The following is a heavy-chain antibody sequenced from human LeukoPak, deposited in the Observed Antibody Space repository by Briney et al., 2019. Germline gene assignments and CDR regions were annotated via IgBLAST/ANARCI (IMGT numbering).Heavy chain of an antibody. CDR3: ARQFRYSSGWANWFDP. CDR1: GESLNGHY. J-gene: IGHJ5*02. D-gene: IGHD6-19*01. CDR2: GSERGGT. V-gene: IGHV4-34*01. Sequence: SETLSLTCAVYGESLNGHYWSWIRQSPGKGLEWIGEGSERGGTKFNPSLKGRVTISVDTSRNQFSLKLSSVTAADTAVYYCARQFRYSSGWANWFDPWGQGTLVTVSS.